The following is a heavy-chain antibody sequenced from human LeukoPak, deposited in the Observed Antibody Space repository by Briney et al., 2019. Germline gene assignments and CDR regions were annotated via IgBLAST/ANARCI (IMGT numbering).Heavy chain of an antibody. CDR1: GFTFNSYA. V-gene: IGHV3-30-3*01. CDR2: ISYDGSNK. J-gene: IGHJ4*02. D-gene: IGHD6-19*01. Sequence: GGSLRLSCAASGFTFNSYAMHWVRQAPGKGLEWVAVISYDGSNKYYADSVKGRFTISRDNSKNTLYLQMNSLRAEDTAVYYCARDLAVAGTPYYFDYWGQGTLVTVSS. CDR3: ARDLAVAGTPYYFDY.